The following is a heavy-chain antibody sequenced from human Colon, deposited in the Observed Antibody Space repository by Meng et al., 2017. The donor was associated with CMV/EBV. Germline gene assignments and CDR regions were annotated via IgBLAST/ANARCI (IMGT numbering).Heavy chain of an antibody. Sequence: SETLSLTCTVSGGAISDSTYYWVWIRQPPGKGLEWIGSMYYSGSTNYNPSLKSRVTISADTSKNQFSLKVRSVTAADTAVYYCARVTWVGLFIISYFDYWGQGTLVTVSS. CDR2: MYYSGST. V-gene: IGHV4-39*07. D-gene: IGHD3-10*01. CDR1: GGAISDSTYY. J-gene: IGHJ4*02. CDR3: ARVTWVGLFIISYFDY.